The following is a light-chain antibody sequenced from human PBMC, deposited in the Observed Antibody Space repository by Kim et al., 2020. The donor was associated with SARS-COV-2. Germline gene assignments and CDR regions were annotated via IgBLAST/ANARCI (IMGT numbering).Light chain of an antibody. V-gene: IGLV2-23*03. CDR3: CSYAGSSTFV. CDR1: SSDVGSYNL. J-gene: IGLJ1*01. CDR2: EGS. Sequence: GQSITISCTGTSSDVGSYNLVSWYQQHPGKAPKLMIYEGSKRPSGVSNRFSGSKSGNTASLTISGLQAEDEAYYYCCSYAGSSTFVFGTGTKVTVL.